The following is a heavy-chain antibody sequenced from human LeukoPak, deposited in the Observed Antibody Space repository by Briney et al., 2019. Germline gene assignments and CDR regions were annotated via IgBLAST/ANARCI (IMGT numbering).Heavy chain of an antibody. CDR3: AKGIGYYDFWSGPYYFDS. CDR1: GFTFSSYS. D-gene: IGHD3-3*01. V-gene: IGHV3-23*01. Sequence: GGSLRLSCAASGFTFSSYSMNWVRQAPGKGLEWVSAISGSGGSTNYADSVKGRFTISRDNSKNTLYLQMNSLRAEDTAVYYCAKGIGYYDFWSGPYYFDSWGQGTLVTVSS. J-gene: IGHJ4*02. CDR2: ISGSGGST.